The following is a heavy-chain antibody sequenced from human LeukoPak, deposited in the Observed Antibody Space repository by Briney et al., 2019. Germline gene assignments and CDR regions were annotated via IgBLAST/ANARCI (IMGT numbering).Heavy chain of an antibody. CDR3: ARVSAAGMWDY. J-gene: IGHJ4*02. Sequence: SETLSLTCVVSGGSINSYYWSWIRQAAGKGLEWIGRIYSSGSTNYNPSLKSRVTMSVDTSKNQFSLKLNSVTAADTAVYYCARVSAAGMWDYWGQGILVTVS. V-gene: IGHV4-4*07. D-gene: IGHD6-13*01. CDR2: IYSSGST. CDR1: GGSINSYY.